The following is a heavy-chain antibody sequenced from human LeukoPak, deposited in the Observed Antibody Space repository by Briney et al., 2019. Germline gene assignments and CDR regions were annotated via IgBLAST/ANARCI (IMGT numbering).Heavy chain of an antibody. D-gene: IGHD3-10*01. Sequence: SETLSLTCAVYGGSFSGYYWSWIRQPPGKGLEWIGEINHSGSTNYNPSLKSRVTISVDTSKNQFSLKLSPVTAADTAVYYCARGRGPFDPWGQGTLVTVSS. CDR1: GGSFSGYY. J-gene: IGHJ5*02. V-gene: IGHV4-34*01. CDR2: INHSGST. CDR3: ARGRGPFDP.